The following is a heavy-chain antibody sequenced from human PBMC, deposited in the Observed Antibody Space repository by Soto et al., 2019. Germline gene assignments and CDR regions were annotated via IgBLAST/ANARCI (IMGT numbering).Heavy chain of an antibody. CDR1: GGTFSSYA. CDR2: IIHIFGTA. CDR3: ARGPRVRRPFDY. Sequence: SVKVSCKASGGTFSSYAISWVRQAPGQGLEWMGGIIHIFGTANYAQKFQGRVTITADESTSTAYMELSSLRSEDTAVYYCARGPRVRRPFDYWGQGTLVTVSS. V-gene: IGHV1-69*13. J-gene: IGHJ4*02.